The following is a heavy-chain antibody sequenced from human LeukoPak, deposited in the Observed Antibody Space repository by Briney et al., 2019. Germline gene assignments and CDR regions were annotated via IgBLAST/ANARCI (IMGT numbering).Heavy chain of an antibody. CDR2: ISTYNGNT. J-gene: IGHJ3*02. CDR1: GYTFTSYS. V-gene: IGHV1-18*01. CDR3: ARECRRYYDFWSSGGNAFDI. Sequence: EASVKVSCKASGYTFTSYSLSWVRQASGQGLEWMGWISTYNGNTNYAQKLQGRVTMTTDTATSTAYMELRSLRSDDTAVYYCARECRRYYDFWSSGGNAFDIWGQGTMVTVSS. D-gene: IGHD3-3*01.